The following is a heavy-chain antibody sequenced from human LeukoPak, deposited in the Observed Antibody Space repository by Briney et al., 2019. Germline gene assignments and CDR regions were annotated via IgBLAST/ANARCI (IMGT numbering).Heavy chain of an antibody. CDR3: ARDQRGSSWYNYYYMDV. V-gene: IGHV1-69*13. Sequence: ASVKVSCKASGGTFSSYAISWVRQAPGQGLEWMGGIIPIFGTANYAQKFQGRVTITADESTSTAYMELRSLRSDDTAVYYCARDQRGSSWYNYYYMDVWGKGTTVTISS. CDR2: IIPIFGTA. J-gene: IGHJ6*03. CDR1: GGTFSSYA. D-gene: IGHD6-13*01.